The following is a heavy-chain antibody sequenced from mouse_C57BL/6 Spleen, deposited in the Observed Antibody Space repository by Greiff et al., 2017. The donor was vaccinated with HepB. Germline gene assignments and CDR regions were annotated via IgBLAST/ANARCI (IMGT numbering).Heavy chain of an antibody. CDR1: GFNIKDDY. CDR3: TTLITTVNYVDY. V-gene: IGHV14-4*01. J-gene: IGHJ2*01. Sequence: EVQVVESGAELVRPGASVKLSCTASGFNIKDDYLHWVKQRPEQGLAWIGWIDPENGDTEYASKFQGKATITADTSSNTAYLQLSSLTSEDTAVYYCTTLITTVNYVDYWGQGTTLTVSS. D-gene: IGHD1-1*01. CDR2: IDPENGDT.